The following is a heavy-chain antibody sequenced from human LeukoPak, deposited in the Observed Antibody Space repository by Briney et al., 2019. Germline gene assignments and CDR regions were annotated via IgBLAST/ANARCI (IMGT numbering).Heavy chain of an antibody. CDR3: VRYPSEYSSSGGATPFDI. V-gene: IGHV1-46*01. CDR2: INPSGGST. CDR1: GYTFTSYY. J-gene: IGHJ3*02. D-gene: IGHD6-13*01. Sequence: GASVKVSCKASGYTFTSYYMHWVRQAPGQGLECMGVINPSGGSTSYAQKFQGRVTMTRDASTSTVYMELSSLRSEDTAVYYCVRYPSEYSSSGGATPFDIWGQGTMVTVSS.